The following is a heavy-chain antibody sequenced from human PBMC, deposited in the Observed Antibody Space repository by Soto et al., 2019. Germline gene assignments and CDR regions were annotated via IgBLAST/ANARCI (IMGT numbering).Heavy chain of an antibody. Sequence: QVQLQESGPGLVKPSGTLSLTCAVSGGSISSSNWWSWVRQPPGKGLEWIGEIYHSGSTNYNPSLNSRVTISVDRSTNQVSLKLSSVTAADTAVYYCARVWTTVTNWFDPWGQGTLVTVSS. CDR1: GGSISSSNW. J-gene: IGHJ5*02. CDR2: IYHSGST. D-gene: IGHD4-17*01. CDR3: ARVWTTVTNWFDP. V-gene: IGHV4-4*02.